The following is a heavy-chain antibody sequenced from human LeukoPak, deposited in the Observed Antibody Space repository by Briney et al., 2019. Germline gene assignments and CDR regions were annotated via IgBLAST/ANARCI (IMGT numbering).Heavy chain of an antibody. Sequence: GGSLRLSCAASGFTFSSHAMSWVRQAPGKGLEGLEWVSAISGSGTSTYYADSVKGRFTISRDNSKNTLYLQMNSLTAEDTAVYYCARDGTVTAGPFGPWGGGTLVTVSS. J-gene: IGHJ5*02. D-gene: IGHD4-17*01. V-gene: IGHV3-23*01. CDR1: GFTFSSHA. CDR2: ISGSGTST. CDR3: ARDGTVTAGPFGP.